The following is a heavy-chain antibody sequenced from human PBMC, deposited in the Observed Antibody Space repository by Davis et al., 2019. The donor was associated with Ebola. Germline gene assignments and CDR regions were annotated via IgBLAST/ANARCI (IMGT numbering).Heavy chain of an antibody. D-gene: IGHD6-19*01. V-gene: IGHV3-21*01. Sequence: GESLKISCAASGFTVSSNYMSWVRQAPGKGLEWVSSISSSSSYIYYADSVKGRFTISRDNAKNTLYLQMNSLRAEDTAVYYCARHNSGYFDYWGQGTLVTVSS. CDR3: ARHNSGYFDY. CDR2: ISSSSSYI. J-gene: IGHJ4*02. CDR1: GFTVSSNY.